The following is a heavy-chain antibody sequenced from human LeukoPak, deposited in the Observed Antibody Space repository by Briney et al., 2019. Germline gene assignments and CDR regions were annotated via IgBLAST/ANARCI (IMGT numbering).Heavy chain of an antibody. CDR1: GGSISSGDYY. D-gene: IGHD3-16*01. CDR3: ARNGGSNTYDY. J-gene: IGHJ4*02. V-gene: IGHV4-30-4*01. Sequence: PSETLSLTCTVSGGSISSGDYYWSWIRQPPGKGLEWIGYIYYSGSTYYNPSLKSRVTISVDTSKNQFSLKLSSVTATDTAVYYCARNGGSNTYDYWGQGTLVTVSS. CDR2: IYYSGST.